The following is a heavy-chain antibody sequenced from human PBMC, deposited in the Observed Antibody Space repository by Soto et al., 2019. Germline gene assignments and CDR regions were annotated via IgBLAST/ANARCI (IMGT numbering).Heavy chain of an antibody. D-gene: IGHD3-9*01. V-gene: IGHV3-21*01. CDR3: ARGAELVIIGNYYYGMDV. CDR2: ISSSSSYI. Sequence: GGSLRLSCAASGFTFSSYSMNWVRQAPGKGLGWVSSISSSSSYIYYADSVKGRFTISRDNAKNSLYLQMNSLRAEDTAVYYCARGAELVIIGNYYYGMDVWGQGTTVTVSS. CDR1: GFTFSSYS. J-gene: IGHJ6*02.